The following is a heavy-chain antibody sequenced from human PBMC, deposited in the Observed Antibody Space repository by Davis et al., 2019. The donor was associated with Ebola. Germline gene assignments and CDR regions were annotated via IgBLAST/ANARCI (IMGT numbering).Heavy chain of an antibody. CDR3: ARDLPDYYYYYGMDV. CDR1: GFNFSNYA. D-gene: IGHD1-14*01. J-gene: IGHJ6*02. CDR2: ISSSSSYI. Sequence: GESLKISCAASGFNFSNYAMTWVRQAPGKGLEWVSSISSSSSYIYYADSVKGRFTISRDNAKNSLYLQMNSLRAEDTAVYYCARDLPDYYYYYGMDVWGQGTTVTVSS. V-gene: IGHV3-21*01.